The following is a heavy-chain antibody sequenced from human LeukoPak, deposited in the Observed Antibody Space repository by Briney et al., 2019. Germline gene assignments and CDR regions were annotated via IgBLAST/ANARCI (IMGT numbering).Heavy chain of an antibody. CDR1: GFTFSTYT. Sequence: GGSLRLSCAASGFTFSTYTMNWVRQAPGKGLEWVANIKQDGSEKYYVDSVKGRFTISRDNAKNSLYLQMNSLRAEDTAVYYCARHRVIAAARGRFDPWGQGTLVTVSS. V-gene: IGHV3-7*01. CDR3: ARHRVIAAARGRFDP. J-gene: IGHJ5*02. CDR2: IKQDGSEK. D-gene: IGHD6-13*01.